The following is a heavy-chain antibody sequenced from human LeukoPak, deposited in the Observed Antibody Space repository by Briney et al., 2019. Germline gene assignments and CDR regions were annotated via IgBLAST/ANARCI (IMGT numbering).Heavy chain of an antibody. J-gene: IGHJ3*02. CDR1: GFTFDDYA. Sequence: QPGRSLRLSCAASGFTFDDYAMHWVRQAPGKGLEWVSGISWNSGSIGYADSVKGRFTISRDNAKNSLYLQMNSLGAEDTALYYCAKDSGSFLDAFDIWGQGTMVTVSS. D-gene: IGHD1-26*01. CDR3: AKDSGSFLDAFDI. V-gene: IGHV3-9*01. CDR2: ISWNSGSI.